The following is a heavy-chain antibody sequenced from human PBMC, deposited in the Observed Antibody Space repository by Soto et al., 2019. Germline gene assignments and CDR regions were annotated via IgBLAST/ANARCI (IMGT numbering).Heavy chain of an antibody. V-gene: IGHV1-18*04. CDR2: ISAYNGNT. CDR3: ARGTIAAAGTYYYGMDV. CDR1: GYTFTSYG. J-gene: IGHJ6*02. D-gene: IGHD6-13*01. Sequence: ASVKVSCKASGYTFTSYGISWVRQAPGQGLEWMGWISAYNGNTNYAQKLQGRVTMTTDTSTSTAYMERRSLRSDDTAVYYCARGTIAAAGTYYYGMDVWGQGTTVTVSS.